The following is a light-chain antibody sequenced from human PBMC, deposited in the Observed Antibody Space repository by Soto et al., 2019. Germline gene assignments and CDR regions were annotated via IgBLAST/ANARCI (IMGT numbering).Light chain of an antibody. CDR3: QQYDNRPLT. J-gene: IGKJ4*01. Sequence: DNQITQSTSSLSASIGDRVIITCQASQDISNYLNWYQQKPGKAPKLLIYDASNLETGVPSRFSGSGSGTDFTFTISSLQPEDIATYYCQQYDNRPLTFGGGTEVDI. V-gene: IGKV1-33*01. CDR1: QDISNY. CDR2: DAS.